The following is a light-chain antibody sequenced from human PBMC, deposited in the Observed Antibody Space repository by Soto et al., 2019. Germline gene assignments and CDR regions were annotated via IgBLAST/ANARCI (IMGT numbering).Light chain of an antibody. CDR2: DVR. Sequence: QSALTQPRSVSGSPGQSVSISCTGTTSDVGSYNYVSWYQQHPGKAPRLMIYDVRKRPSGVTDRFSGSKSGNTASLTISGRRAEDEADYYCCSYAGSYVWVFGGGTKLTVL. CDR1: TSDVGSYNY. V-gene: IGLV2-11*01. CDR3: CSYAGSYVWV. J-gene: IGLJ3*02.